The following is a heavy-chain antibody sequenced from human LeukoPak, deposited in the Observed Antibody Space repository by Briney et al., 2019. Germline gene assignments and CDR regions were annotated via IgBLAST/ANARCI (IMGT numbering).Heavy chain of an antibody. CDR3: ATDHHSSSLNY. D-gene: IGHD6-13*01. CDR2: ISHDGSNK. V-gene: IGHV3-30*03. CDR1: GFTFSTYG. Sequence: GRSLRLSCAASGFTFSTYGMHWARQAPGKGLEWVAVISHDGSNKYYADSVKGRFTISRDNSKNTLYLQMNSLRAEDTAVYYCATDHHSSSLNYWGQGTLVTVSS. J-gene: IGHJ4*02.